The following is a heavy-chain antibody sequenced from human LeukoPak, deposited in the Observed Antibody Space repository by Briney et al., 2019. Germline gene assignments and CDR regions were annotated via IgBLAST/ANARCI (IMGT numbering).Heavy chain of an antibody. D-gene: IGHD1-26*01. CDR3: ARGKSGSSTPLDY. Sequence: ASVKVSFTASGYTLTSYDINWVRQATGQGLEWMGWMNPNSGNTGYAQKFQGRVTMTRNTSISTAYMELSSLRSEDTAVYYCARGKSGSSTPLDYWGQGTLVTVSS. V-gene: IGHV1-8*01. CDR2: MNPNSGNT. CDR1: GYTLTSYD. J-gene: IGHJ4*02.